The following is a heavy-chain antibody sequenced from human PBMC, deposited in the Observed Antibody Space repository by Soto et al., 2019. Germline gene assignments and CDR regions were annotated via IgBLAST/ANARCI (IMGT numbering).Heavy chain of an antibody. V-gene: IGHV3-30-3*01. CDR3: ARGIQLWLRLFDC. J-gene: IGHJ4*02. CDR2: VSYDGGNK. Sequence: QVHLVESGGGVVQPGRSLRLSCAASGFTFTNHAFHWVRQAPGKGLEWVAIVSYDGGNKYYADSVKGRFTISRDNSKNTVYLEMNSLRPVDTAVYYCARGIQLWLRLFDCWGQGTLVTVSS. D-gene: IGHD5-18*01. CDR1: GFTFTNHA.